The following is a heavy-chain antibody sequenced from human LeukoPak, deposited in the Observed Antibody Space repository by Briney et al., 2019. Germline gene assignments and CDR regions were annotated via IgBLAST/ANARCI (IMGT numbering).Heavy chain of an antibody. V-gene: IGHV3-33*01. D-gene: IGHD2-8*01. CDR1: GFTFSSYG. CDR2: IWYDGTNK. Sequence: PGGSLRLSCAASGFTFSSYGMHWVRQARGKGLEWVAVIWYDGTNKYYADSVKGRFTISRDNSKNTLYQQKNSLRAEDTAVYYCARDRTCCTNGVCYFRAFDIWGQGTMVTVSS. J-gene: IGHJ3*02. CDR3: ARDRTCCTNGVCYFRAFDI.